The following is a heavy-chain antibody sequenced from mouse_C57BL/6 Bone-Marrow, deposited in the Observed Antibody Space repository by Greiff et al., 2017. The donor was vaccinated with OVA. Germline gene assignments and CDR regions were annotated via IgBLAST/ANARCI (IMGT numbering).Heavy chain of an antibody. CDR3: ARDYYVRDY. V-gene: IGHV5-4*01. D-gene: IGHD1-1*01. CDR2: ISDGGSYT. J-gene: IGHJ2*01. CDR1: GFTFSSYA. Sequence: EVKLMESGGGLVKPGGSLKLSCAASGFTFSSYAMSWVRQTPEKRLEWVATISDGGSYTYYPDNVKGRFTISRDNAKNNLYLQMSHLKSDDTAMYYCARDYYVRDYWGQGTTLTVSS.